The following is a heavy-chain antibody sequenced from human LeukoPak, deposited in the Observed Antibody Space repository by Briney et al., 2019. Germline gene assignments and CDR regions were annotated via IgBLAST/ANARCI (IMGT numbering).Heavy chain of an antibody. D-gene: IGHD1-1*01. CDR2: INPNSGGT. V-gene: IGHV1-2*02. CDR3: ARDVRGNYDNSNAGNWSAP. Sequence: GASVKVSCKASGYTFTGYYMHWVRQAPGQGLEWMGWINPNSGGTNYAQKFQGRVTMTRDTSISTAYLELSRQRSDDTAVYYCARDVRGNYDNSNAGNWSAPWGQGTLVTVSS. CDR1: GYTFTGYY. J-gene: IGHJ5*02.